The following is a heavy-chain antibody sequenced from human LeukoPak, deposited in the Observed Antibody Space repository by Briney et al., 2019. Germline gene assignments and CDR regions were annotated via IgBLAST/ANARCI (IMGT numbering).Heavy chain of an antibody. CDR2: IHHSGST. CDR1: GFFISSGYY. Sequence: PSETLSLTCAVSGFFISSGYYWGWIRQPPGKGLEWIGSIHHSGSTYYNSSLESRATISVDRSKNQFSLKLSSVTAADTAVYYCARVGVGVTKSFDYWGQRTLVTVSS. CDR3: ARVGVGVTKSFDY. D-gene: IGHD1-26*01. J-gene: IGHJ4*02. V-gene: IGHV4-38-2*01.